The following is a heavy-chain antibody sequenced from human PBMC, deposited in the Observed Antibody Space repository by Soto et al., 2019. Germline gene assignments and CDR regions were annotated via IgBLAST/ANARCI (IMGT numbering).Heavy chain of an antibody. CDR2: ISGSGGST. CDR1: GFTFSSYA. Sequence: EVQLLESGGGLVQPGGSLRLSCAASGFTFSSYAMSWVRQAPGKGLEWVSAISGSGGSTYYADSVEGRFTISRDNSKNTLYLQMNSLRAEDTAVYCCAKDWVRGVIITRHRGYFDYWGQGTLVTVSS. J-gene: IGHJ4*02. D-gene: IGHD3-10*01. CDR3: AKDWVRGVIITRHRGYFDY. V-gene: IGHV3-23*01.